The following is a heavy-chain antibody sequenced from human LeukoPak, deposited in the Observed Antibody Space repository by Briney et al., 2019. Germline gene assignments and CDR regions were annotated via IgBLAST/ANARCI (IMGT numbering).Heavy chain of an antibody. CDR1: GYTFTGYY. Sequence: GASVKVSCKASGYTFTGYYMHWVRQAPGQGLEWMGWINPILDIANYAQKFQGRVTITADESTSTAYMELSSLRSEDTAVYYYASTYYGSGSYSQGGDYWGQGTLVTVSS. V-gene: IGHV1-69*10. D-gene: IGHD3-10*01. J-gene: IGHJ4*02. CDR3: ASTYYGSGSYSQGGDY. CDR2: INPILDIA.